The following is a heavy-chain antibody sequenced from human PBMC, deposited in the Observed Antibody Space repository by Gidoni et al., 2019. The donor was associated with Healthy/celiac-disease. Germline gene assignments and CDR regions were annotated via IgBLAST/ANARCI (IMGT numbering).Heavy chain of an antibody. CDR3: ARRRQYSSSSGWFDP. D-gene: IGHD6-6*01. J-gene: IGHJ5*02. CDR2: ISPGDSDT. V-gene: IGHV5-51*01. CDR1: GYSFTSYW. Sequence: EVQLVQSGAEVKKPGASLKISCKASGYSFTSYWIGWVRQMPGKGVEWMGIISPGDSDTRYSPSFQGQVTISADKSISTAYLQWSSLKASDTAMYYCARRRQYSSSSGWFDPWGQGTLVTVSS.